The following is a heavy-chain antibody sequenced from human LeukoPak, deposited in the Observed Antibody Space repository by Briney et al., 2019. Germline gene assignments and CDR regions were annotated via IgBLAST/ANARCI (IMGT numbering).Heavy chain of an antibody. Sequence: PSETLSLTCTVSGGSISSSSYYWGWIRQPPGKGLEWIGSIYYNGSTYYNPSLKSRVTISVDTSKNQFSLKLSSVTAADTAVYYCARGGWDFDYWGQGTLVTVSS. CDR3: ARGGWDFDY. J-gene: IGHJ4*02. CDR2: IYYNGST. D-gene: IGHD6-19*01. CDR1: GGSISSSSYY. V-gene: IGHV4-39*07.